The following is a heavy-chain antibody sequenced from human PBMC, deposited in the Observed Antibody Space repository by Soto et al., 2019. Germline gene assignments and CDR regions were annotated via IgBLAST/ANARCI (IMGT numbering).Heavy chain of an antibody. CDR3: ARHDLNGRDDY. V-gene: IGHV1-69*02. CDR2: IIPILGLS. J-gene: IGHJ4*02. CDR1: GGTFSSYR. Sequence: QVQLVQSGAEVKKPGSSVKVSCKTSGGTFSSYRISWVRQAPGQGLEWMGRIIPILGLSNYAQKFEGRVTITADKSTSTAYMELSSLTSEDTAVYYCARHDLNGRDDYWGQGTLVTVSS. D-gene: IGHD3-3*01.